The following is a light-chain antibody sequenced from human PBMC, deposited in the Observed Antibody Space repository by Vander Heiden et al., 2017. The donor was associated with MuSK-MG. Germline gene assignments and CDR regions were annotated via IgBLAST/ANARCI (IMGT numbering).Light chain of an antibody. J-gene: IGLJ2*01. Sequence: QSVLTQPASVSGSPGQSITISCTGTSNDVGGYNYVSWYQQNPDKAPKLMIYDVTNRPSGVSNRFSGSKSGNTASLTISGLQAEDEADYYCFSFTSSHTGVFGGGTKLTVL. CDR1: SNDVGGYNY. CDR3: FSFTSSHTGV. V-gene: IGLV2-14*01. CDR2: DVT.